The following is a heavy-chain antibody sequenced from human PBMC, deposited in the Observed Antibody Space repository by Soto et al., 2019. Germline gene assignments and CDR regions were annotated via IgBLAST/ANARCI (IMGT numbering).Heavy chain of an antibody. Sequence: QVQLLQSGAEVKKPGASVKVSCKVSGHTLTELSMHWVRQAPGRGLEWMGGFDPEDGETIFAQKFQGRVTTTEDTSTDSTYMELTSLRSEDTAVYYCAAGGTRWLHSPFDYWGQGNLVTISS. V-gene: IGHV1-24*01. D-gene: IGHD1-1*01. CDR3: AAGGTRWLHSPFDY. CDR1: GHTLTELS. J-gene: IGHJ4*02. CDR2: FDPEDGET.